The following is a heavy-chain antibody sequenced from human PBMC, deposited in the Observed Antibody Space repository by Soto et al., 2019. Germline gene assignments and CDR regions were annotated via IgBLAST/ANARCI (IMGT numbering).Heavy chain of an antibody. D-gene: IGHD6-13*01. J-gene: IGHJ6*02. CDR1: GFTFTSSA. V-gene: IGHV1-58*01. Sequence: GASVKVSCKASGFTFTSSAVQWVRQARGQRLEWIGWIVVGSGNTNYAQKFQERVTITRDMSTSTAYMELSSLRSEDTAVYYCAAGQGSSSWTHYYYYYGMDVWGQGTTVTVSS. CDR3: AAGQGSSSWTHYYYYYGMDV. CDR2: IVVGSGNT.